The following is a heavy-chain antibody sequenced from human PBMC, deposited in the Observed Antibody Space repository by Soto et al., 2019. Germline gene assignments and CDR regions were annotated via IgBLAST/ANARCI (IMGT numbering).Heavy chain of an antibody. J-gene: IGHJ4*02. CDR2: IIPIFGTA. V-gene: IGHV1-69*13. CDR3: ARDQKGAVPAAGFDY. CDR1: GGTFSSYA. Sequence: SVKVSCKASGGTFSSYAISWVRQAPGQGLEWMGGIIPIFGTANYAQKFQGRVTITADESTSTAYMELSSLRSEDTAVYYCARDQKGAVPAAGFDYWCQGTLVTVSS. D-gene: IGHD2-2*01.